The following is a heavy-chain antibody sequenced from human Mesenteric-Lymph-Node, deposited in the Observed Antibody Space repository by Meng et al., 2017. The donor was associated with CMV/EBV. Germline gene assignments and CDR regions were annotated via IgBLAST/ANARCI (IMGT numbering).Heavy chain of an antibody. CDR1: GGSISSSSYY. J-gene: IGHJ6*02. CDR3: ARYQPADLDYCYGMDV. Sequence: SETLSLTCTVSGGSISSSSYYWGWIRQPPGKGLEWIGYIYYSGRTNYNPSLKSRVTISVDTSKNQFSLKLSSVTAADTAVYYCARYQPADLDYCYGMDVWGQGTTVTVSS. V-gene: IGHV4-61*05. CDR2: IYYSGRT.